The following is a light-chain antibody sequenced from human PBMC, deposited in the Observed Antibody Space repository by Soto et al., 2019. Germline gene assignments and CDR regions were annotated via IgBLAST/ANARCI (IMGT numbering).Light chain of an antibody. CDR1: QSVSSN. V-gene: IGKV3-20*01. J-gene: IGKJ1*01. CDR2: GAS. CDR3: QHYGTSWWT. Sequence: EIVMTQSPATLSVSPGERATXXXXASQSVSSNLAWYQQKPGQAPRLLISGASGRATGIPVRFSSSGSEADFTLTISRLEPEDFAVYYCQHYGTSWWTFGQGTKVDIK.